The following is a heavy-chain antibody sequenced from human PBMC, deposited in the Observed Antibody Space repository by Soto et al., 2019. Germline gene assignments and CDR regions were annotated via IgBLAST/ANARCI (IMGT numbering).Heavy chain of an antibody. CDR2: ISPNGNNQ. Sequence: GGSLRLSCAAPGFSFSVYALHWIRQAPGEGLGWVAVISPNGNNQYYADSVKGRFTISRDTSKSTLSLQMTSLRPEDMAVYYCASGAAFYYDTSRYWGQGTLVTVSS. J-gene: IGHJ4*02. CDR1: GFSFSVYA. CDR3: ASGAAFYYDTSRY. D-gene: IGHD3-22*01. V-gene: IGHV3-30*04.